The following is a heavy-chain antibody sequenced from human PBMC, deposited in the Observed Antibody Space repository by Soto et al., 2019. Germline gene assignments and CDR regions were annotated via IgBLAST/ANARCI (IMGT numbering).Heavy chain of an antibody. Sequence: WQTLSLTCSISGDRVSSNSAAWNWISQSPSRGLEWLGRTYYRSKWYNDYAVSVKSRITINPDTSKNQFSLQLNSVTPEDTAVYYCARGVPPCSSTSCLNDYWGQGTLVTVSS. D-gene: IGHD2-2*01. CDR3: ARGVPPCSSTSCLNDY. V-gene: IGHV6-1*01. CDR1: GDRVSSNSAA. CDR2: TYYRSKWYN. J-gene: IGHJ4*02.